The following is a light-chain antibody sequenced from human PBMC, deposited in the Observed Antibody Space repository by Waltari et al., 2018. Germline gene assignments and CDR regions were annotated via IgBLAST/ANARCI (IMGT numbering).Light chain of an antibody. Sequence: SNELTQPPSVSVSPGHTARITCSGDALPTKYASWYQQKSGQAPVLVIYEDITRPSGIPERFSGSSSGTVATLTISGAQVEDEADYYCHSLNSVGNGYVFGTGTKFTVL. CDR2: EDI. V-gene: IGLV3-10*01. J-gene: IGLJ1*01. CDR1: ALPTKY. CDR3: HSLNSVGNGYV.